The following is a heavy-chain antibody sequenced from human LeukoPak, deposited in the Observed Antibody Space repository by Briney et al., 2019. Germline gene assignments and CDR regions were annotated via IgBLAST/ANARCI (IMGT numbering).Heavy chain of an antibody. CDR3: ARGGSGSYDHFDY. J-gene: IGHJ4*02. CDR1: GGSISNYF. CDR2: IYTTGGT. D-gene: IGHD3-10*01. V-gene: IGHV4-4*07. Sequence: PSETLSLTCTVSGGSISNYFWSWIRQPAGKGLEWIGRIYTTGGTDYNPSLKSRVTMSVDTSKNQFSLKLTSVTAADTAVYYCARGGSGSYDHFDYWGQGTLVTVSS.